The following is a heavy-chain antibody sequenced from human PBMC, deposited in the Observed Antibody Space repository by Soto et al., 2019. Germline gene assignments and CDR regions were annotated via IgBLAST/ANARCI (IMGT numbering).Heavy chain of an antibody. CDR1: GDTSTTYV. CDR2: INPMSRTA. Sequence: VQLVQSGSEVKKPGSSVKVSCKASGDTSTTYVVSWVRQAPGNGLEWMGGINPMSRTAKYAEKYSGRVTITADEATKTVYLDLTTLRFEDTAVYFCVRGTYCGASCYFAREYWGQRTLVAVSS. CDR3: VRGTYCGASCYFAREY. D-gene: IGHD2-21*01. J-gene: IGHJ4*02. V-gene: IGHV1-69*01.